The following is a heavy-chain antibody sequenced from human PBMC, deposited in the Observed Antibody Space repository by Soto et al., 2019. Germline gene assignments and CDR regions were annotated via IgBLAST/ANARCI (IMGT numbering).Heavy chain of an antibody. J-gene: IGHJ4*02. CDR1: GFTFSSYA. CDR3: VKSRGGNNFDVFD. CDR2: VRGNGDPP. V-gene: IGHV3-64D*06. D-gene: IGHD5-12*01. Sequence: PGGSLRLSCSASGFTFSSYAMHWVRQAPGKGLEYVSGVRGNGDPPFYADSVKGRFTISRDNSKNTLYLQMSSLSADDTAVYYCVKSRGGNNFDVFDWGQGALVTVS.